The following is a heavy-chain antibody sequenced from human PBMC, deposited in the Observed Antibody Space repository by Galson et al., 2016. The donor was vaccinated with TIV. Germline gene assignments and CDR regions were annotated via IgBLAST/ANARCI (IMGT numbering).Heavy chain of an antibody. V-gene: IGHV1-69*13. CDR3: ARGPEYTSSYFSF. CDR1: GSIFNSFA. CDR2: ITAVFGTS. J-gene: IGHJ4*02. D-gene: IGHD6-13*01. Sequence: SVKVSCKASGSIFNSFAISWVRQAPGQGLEWMGGITAVFGTSNYAQKFQARVTITADQSTSTTYLEVTNLRSEDTAVYYCARGPEYTSSYFSFWGQGTLVTVSA.